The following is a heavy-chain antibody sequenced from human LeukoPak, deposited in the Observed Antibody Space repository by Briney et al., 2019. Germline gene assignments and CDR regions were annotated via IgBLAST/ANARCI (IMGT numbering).Heavy chain of an antibody. Sequence: PSETLSLTCTVSGGSVSGGSYCWSWIRQPPGKELEWVGYIYYTGSTNYNPSLKSRVTISIDTSKNQFSLKLTSVTAADTAVYYCARGGAARLHFQNWGQGTLVTVSS. D-gene: IGHD6-6*01. CDR2: IYYTGST. CDR3: ARGGAARLHFQN. CDR1: GGSVSGGSYC. V-gene: IGHV4-61*01. J-gene: IGHJ1*01.